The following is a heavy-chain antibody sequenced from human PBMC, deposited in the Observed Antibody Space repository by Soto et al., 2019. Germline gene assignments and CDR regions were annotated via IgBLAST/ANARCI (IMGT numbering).Heavy chain of an antibody. CDR1: GYTFTVYY. J-gene: IGHJ4*02. CDR3: ARGGPYCVGDCFDY. V-gene: IGHV1-46*03. D-gene: IGHD2-21*01. CDR2: VNPSVGST. Sequence: QVQLVQSGAEVKKPGASVKVSCKTSGYTFTVYYMHWVRQAPGQGLEWVGKVNPSVGSTTYAEKFQGRVTMTRDTSTSTVFMELSSLRSGDTAVYYCARGGPYCVGDCFDYWGQGALVIVSS.